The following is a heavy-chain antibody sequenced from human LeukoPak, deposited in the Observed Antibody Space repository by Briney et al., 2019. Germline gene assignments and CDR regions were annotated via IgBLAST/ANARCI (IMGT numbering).Heavy chain of an antibody. J-gene: IGHJ4*02. D-gene: IGHD2-8*01. Sequence: PGGSLRLSCAASGLTFSNFVMSWVRQAPGKGLEWVSGISGSGSSTYYGDSMKGRFTISRDNSKNTLYLQMNSLRAEDTAVYYCARMGPRVPFSFDYWGQGTLVTVSS. CDR3: ARMGPRVPFSFDY. CDR2: ISGSGSST. V-gene: IGHV3-23*01. CDR1: GLTFSNFV.